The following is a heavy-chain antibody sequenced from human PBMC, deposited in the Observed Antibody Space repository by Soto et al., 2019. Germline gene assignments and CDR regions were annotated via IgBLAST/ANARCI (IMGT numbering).Heavy chain of an antibody. D-gene: IGHD1-26*01. Sequence: QVQLVESGGGVVQPGKSLRLSCAASGFTFTNYAMHWVRQAPGKGLEWVAVISDDGSNKYYSDSVKGRFTVSRDNSKNALSLEVNSLRVEDTAVYYCAREVGVPKKFDVWGQGTLVTVSS. J-gene: IGHJ4*02. V-gene: IGHV3-30-3*01. CDR3: AREVGVPKKFDV. CDR2: ISDDGSNK. CDR1: GFTFTNYA.